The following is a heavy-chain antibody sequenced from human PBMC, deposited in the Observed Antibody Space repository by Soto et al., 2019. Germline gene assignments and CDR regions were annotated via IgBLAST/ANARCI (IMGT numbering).Heavy chain of an antibody. D-gene: IGHD3-22*01. CDR3: ARDLNRYYYDSSGQRWFDP. V-gene: IGHV1-18*04. J-gene: IGHJ5*02. CDR1: GYTFTSYG. Sequence: ASVKVSCKASGYTFTSYGISWVRQAPGQGLEWMGWISAYNGNTNYAQKLQGRVTMTTDTSTSTAYMEPRSLRSDDTAVYYCARDLNRYYYDSSGQRWFDPWGQGTLVTVSS. CDR2: ISAYNGNT.